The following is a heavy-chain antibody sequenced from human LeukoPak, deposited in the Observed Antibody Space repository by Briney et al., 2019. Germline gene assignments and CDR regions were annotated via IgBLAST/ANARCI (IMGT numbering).Heavy chain of an antibody. J-gene: IGHJ4*02. Sequence: GGSLRLSCAASGFIFSNAWMIWVRQAPGKGREGVGRIKSKIGGGTTDYAAPVKGSFTISRDNSKNTLYLQMNSLRAEDTAVYYCANGKYCSGGSCLIDYWGQRTLVTVSS. CDR3: ANGKYCSGGSCLIDY. V-gene: IGHV3-15*01. CDR1: GFIFSNAW. CDR2: IKSKIGGGTT. D-gene: IGHD2-15*01.